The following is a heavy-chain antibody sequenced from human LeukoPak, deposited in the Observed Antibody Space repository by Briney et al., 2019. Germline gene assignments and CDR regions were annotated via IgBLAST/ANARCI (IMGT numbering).Heavy chain of an antibody. Sequence: GGSLRLSCAASGFTVSSNYMTWVRQAPGKGLEWVSVIYSGGSTYYADSVKGRFTISRDNSKNTLYLQMNSLRAEDTAVYYCAREPFSYDSSGFDYWGQGTLVTVSS. D-gene: IGHD3-22*01. CDR1: GFTVSSNY. CDR2: IYSGGST. CDR3: AREPFSYDSSGFDY. V-gene: IGHV3-66*02. J-gene: IGHJ4*02.